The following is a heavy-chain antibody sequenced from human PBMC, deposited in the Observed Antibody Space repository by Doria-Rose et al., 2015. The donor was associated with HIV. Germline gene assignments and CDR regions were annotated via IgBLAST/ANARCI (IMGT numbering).Heavy chain of an antibody. CDR3: ARIKSSRWYHKYYFDF. V-gene: IGHV2-26*01. Sequence: QVTLKESGPVLVKPAETLTLTCTVSGVSLSSPGMGVSWIRQPPGKALEWLANIFSDDERSYKTSLKSRFTISRGTSKSQVALTMTDMDPVDTATYYCARIKSSRWYHKYYFDFWGQGTLVIVSA. CDR2: IFSDDER. D-gene: IGHD6-13*01. J-gene: IGHJ4*02. CDR1: GVSLSSPGMG.